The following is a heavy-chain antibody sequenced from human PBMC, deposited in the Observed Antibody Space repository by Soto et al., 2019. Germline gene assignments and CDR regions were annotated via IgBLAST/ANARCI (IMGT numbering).Heavy chain of an antibody. CDR1: EFDFSNYA. D-gene: IGHD5-18*01. CDR2: ITASGATT. Sequence: PGASLRPSCVASEFDFSNYAMAWVRQDPGKGLEWVSPITASGATTYYADSVKGRFTISRDNSKNTLYLHMSALRVEDTAIFFCAKDRARGSGSCYGSRGQG. CDR3: AKDRARGSGSCYGS. V-gene: IGHV3-23*01. J-gene: IGHJ4*02.